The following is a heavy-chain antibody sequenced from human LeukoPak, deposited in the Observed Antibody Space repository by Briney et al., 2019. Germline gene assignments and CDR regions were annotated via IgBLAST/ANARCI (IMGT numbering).Heavy chain of an antibody. J-gene: IGHJ4*02. CDR3: ARDPFGPEYSGYDYYFDY. D-gene: IGHD5-12*01. CDR1: GFTLSTYS. CDR2: MTNSRSY. Sequence: GGSLRLSCTVSGFTLSTYSLNWVRRAPGKGLEWVSLMTNSRSYYADSVKGRFTISRDNAKNSLDLVMSSLRVDDTAVYYCARDPFGPEYSGYDYYFDYWGQGTLVTVSS. V-gene: IGHV3-21*01.